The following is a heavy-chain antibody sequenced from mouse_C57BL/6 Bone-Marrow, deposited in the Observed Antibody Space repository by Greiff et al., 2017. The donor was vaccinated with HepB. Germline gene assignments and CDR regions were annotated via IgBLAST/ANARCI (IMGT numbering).Heavy chain of an antibody. D-gene: IGHD2-4*01. J-gene: IGHJ3*01. CDR3: AKEDDYDRTWFAY. CDR1: GFSLTSYG. V-gene: IGHV2-5*01. Sequence: VQLQQSGPGLVQPSQTLSITCTVSGFSLTSYGVHWVRQSPGKGLEWLGVIWRGGSTDYNAAFMSRLSITKDNSKSQVFFKMNSLQADDTAIYYCAKEDDYDRTWFAYWGQGTLVTVSA. CDR2: IWRGGST.